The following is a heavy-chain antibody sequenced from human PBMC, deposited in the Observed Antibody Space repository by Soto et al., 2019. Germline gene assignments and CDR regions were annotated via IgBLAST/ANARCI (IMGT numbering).Heavy chain of an antibody. Sequence: EVQLLESGGGFVQPGGSLRISCAASGFTFNIYSMTWLRQAPGKGLEWVSTISGSGGSTYYTESVKGRFTISRDNSQNTMFLQMSSLRAEDTAAYYCAKDWTSIWGQGTMVTVSS. J-gene: IGHJ3*02. CDR3: AKDWTSI. D-gene: IGHD3-3*01. CDR1: GFTFNIYS. V-gene: IGHV3-23*01. CDR2: ISGSGGST.